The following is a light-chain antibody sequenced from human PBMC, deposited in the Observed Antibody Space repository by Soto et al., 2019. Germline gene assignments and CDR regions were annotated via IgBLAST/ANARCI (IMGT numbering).Light chain of an antibody. Sequence: DIQMTQSPSTLSASVGDRVTITCRASQSISSWLAWYQQKPGKAPEVLIYDASSLKTGVPSRFSGSGSGTEFTLTISYLQPDDFATYYCQQYSGDPLTFGGGTRVE. CDR2: DAS. CDR1: QSISSW. CDR3: QQYSGDPLT. V-gene: IGKV1-5*01. J-gene: IGKJ4*01.